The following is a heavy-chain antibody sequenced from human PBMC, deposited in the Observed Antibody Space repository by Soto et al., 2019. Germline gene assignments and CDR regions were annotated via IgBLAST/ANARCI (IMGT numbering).Heavy chain of an antibody. D-gene: IGHD5-18*01. Sequence: QVQLVQSGPEMRKPGASVKVSCKASGYTCATYGITWVRQAPGQGPEWMGWISCYNGNTMDTPKLQGRVTMTTDTATSTAYMELRSLSSDDTAVYFCARASAGYSYSNYWGPGTLVTVSS. V-gene: IGHV1-18*01. CDR3: ARASAGYSYSNY. CDR2: ISCYNGNT. J-gene: IGHJ4*02. CDR1: GYTCATYG.